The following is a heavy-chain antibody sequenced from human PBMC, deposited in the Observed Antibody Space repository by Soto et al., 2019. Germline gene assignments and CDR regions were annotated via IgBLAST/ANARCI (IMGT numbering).Heavy chain of an antibody. CDR1: GGSISGYY. CDR2: INHSGTT. D-gene: IGHD2-2*01. CDR3: ARARYCTSASCPGYFQH. Sequence: QVQLQQWGAGLLKPSETLSLTCAVYGGSISGYYWSWIRQPPGKGLEWIGEINHSGTTNYNPSLESRVTISVDKSKNQFSLKLTSVTAADTAVYYCARARYCTSASCPGYFQHWGQGTLVTVSS. V-gene: IGHV4-34*01. J-gene: IGHJ1*01.